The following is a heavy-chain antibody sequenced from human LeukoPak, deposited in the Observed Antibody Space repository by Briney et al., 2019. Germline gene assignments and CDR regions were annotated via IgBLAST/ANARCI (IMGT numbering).Heavy chain of an antibody. CDR1: GFTVNNYY. CDR3: VSRNAFAC. CDR2: IYSGGST. Sequence: GASRRLSRAASGFTVNNYYRRWVRQAPGKGVEWGSVIYSGGSTNYRASVKGRVTISGDKSKNTPYLQGNSLRAEDTAVYYCVSRNAFACWGQGTLVT. J-gene: IGHJ4*02. V-gene: IGHV3-53*01.